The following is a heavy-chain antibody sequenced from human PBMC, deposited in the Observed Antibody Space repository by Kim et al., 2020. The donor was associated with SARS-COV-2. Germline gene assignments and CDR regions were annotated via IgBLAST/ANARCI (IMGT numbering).Heavy chain of an antibody. CDR3: ARGGFTIFGVVQVGDY. D-gene: IGHD3-3*01. Sequence: KFQGRVTITADESTSTAYMELSSLRSEDTAVYYCARGGFTIFGVVQVGDYWGQGTLVTVSS. J-gene: IGHJ4*02. V-gene: IGHV1-69*01.